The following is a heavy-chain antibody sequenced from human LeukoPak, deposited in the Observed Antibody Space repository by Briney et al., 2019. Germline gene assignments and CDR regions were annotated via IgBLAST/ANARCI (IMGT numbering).Heavy chain of an antibody. D-gene: IGHD3-9*01. J-gene: IGHJ4*02. Sequence: SETLSLTCTVSGGSISSSSYYWGWSRQPPGKGLEWIGSIYYSGSTYYNPSLKSRVTISVDTSKNQFSLKLSSVTAADTAVYYCARPSYDILTGYFYYFDYWRQGTLVTVSS. V-gene: IGHV4-39*01. CDR2: IYYSGST. CDR1: GGSISSSSYY. CDR3: ARPSYDILTGYFYYFDY.